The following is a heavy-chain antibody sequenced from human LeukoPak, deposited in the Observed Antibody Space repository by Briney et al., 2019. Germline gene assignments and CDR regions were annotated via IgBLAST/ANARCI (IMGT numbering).Heavy chain of an antibody. V-gene: IGHV3-30*18. J-gene: IGHJ4*02. CDR2: ISYDGSNK. Sequence: GGSLRLSCAASGFTFSSYGMHWVRQAPGKGLEWVAVISYDGSNKYYADSVKGRFTISRDNSKNTLYLQMNSLRAEDTAVYYCGKASTGAFDYWGQGTLVTVSS. CDR1: GFTFSSYG. D-gene: IGHD1-1*01. CDR3: GKASTGAFDY.